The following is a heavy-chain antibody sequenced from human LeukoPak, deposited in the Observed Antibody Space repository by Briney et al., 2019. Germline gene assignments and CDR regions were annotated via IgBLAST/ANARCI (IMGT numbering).Heavy chain of an antibody. Sequence: SETLTLTCTVSGDSINTNNHWAWIRQPAGKGLEWIGRLHNSGSTNYNPSLQSRVTISVDTSKNQFSLKMTSATAADTAVYFCARDPLRSSFDPWGQGILVTVSS. D-gene: IGHD6-13*01. V-gene: IGHV4-4*07. CDR2: LHNSGST. J-gene: IGHJ5*02. CDR3: ARDPLRSSFDP. CDR1: GDSINTNN.